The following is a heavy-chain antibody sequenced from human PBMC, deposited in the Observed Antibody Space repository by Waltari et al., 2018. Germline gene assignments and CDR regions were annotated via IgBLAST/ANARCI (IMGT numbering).Heavy chain of an antibody. Sequence: EVQLVQSGAEVKKPGESLKISCKGSGYSFTSYWIGWVRQIPGKGLEWMGIIYPGDSDTRYSPSFQGQVTISADKSISTAYLQWSSLKASDTAMYYCARLSSKTHVVVVPTTPYYFDYWGQGTLVTVSS. CDR1: GYSFTSYW. D-gene: IGHD2-15*01. CDR3: ARLSSKTHVVVVPTTPYYFDY. J-gene: IGHJ4*02. CDR2: IYPGDSDT. V-gene: IGHV5-51*01.